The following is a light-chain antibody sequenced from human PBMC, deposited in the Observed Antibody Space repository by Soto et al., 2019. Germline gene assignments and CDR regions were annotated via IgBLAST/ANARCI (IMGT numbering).Light chain of an antibody. CDR2: DAS. Sequence: EIVLTQSPASLSLSPGEGATLSCRASQSVSTYLAWFQQKFGQPPRLLIYDASKRATGIPARFSGSGSGTDFTLTINSLDPDDFAFYYCQQRSDWPITFGQGTRLEI. V-gene: IGKV3-11*01. CDR3: QQRSDWPIT. CDR1: QSVSTY. J-gene: IGKJ5*01.